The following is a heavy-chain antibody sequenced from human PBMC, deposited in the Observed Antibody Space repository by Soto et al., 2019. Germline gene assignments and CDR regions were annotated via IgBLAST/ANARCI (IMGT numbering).Heavy chain of an antibody. CDR1: GFTFSSYG. CDR2: ISYDGSNK. CDR3: AKGEGASYYYYYGMDV. Sequence: QVQLVESGGGVVQPGRSLRLSCAASGFTFSSYGMHWVRQAPGKGLEWVAVISYDGSNKYYADSVKGRFTISRDNSKNTLYLQMNSLRAEDTAVYYCAKGEGASYYYYYGMDVWGQGTTVTVSS. V-gene: IGHV3-30*18. D-gene: IGHD1-26*01. J-gene: IGHJ6*02.